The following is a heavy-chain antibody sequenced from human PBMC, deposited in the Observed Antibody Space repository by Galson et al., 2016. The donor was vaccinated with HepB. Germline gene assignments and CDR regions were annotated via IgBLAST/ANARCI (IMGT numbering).Heavy chain of an antibody. J-gene: IGHJ3*02. CDR2: IYHSGDT. V-gene: IGHV4-4*02. CDR1: GDSIGSDTNW. D-gene: IGHD2-8*02. Sequence: SETLSLTCAVSGDSIGSDTNWWSWVRQPPGKGLEWIGEIYHSGDTNYNPSLKSRVTMSVDTSKSQFSLRLSSVTAADTALYFCARDCTGGTCKFARHGAFDIWGQGTMVTGSS. CDR3: ARDCTGGTCKFARHGAFDI.